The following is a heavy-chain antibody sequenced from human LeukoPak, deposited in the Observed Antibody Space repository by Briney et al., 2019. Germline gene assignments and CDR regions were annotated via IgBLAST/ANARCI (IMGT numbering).Heavy chain of an antibody. J-gene: IGHJ4*02. Sequence: PSETLSLTCTVSGGSISSYYWSWIRQPPGKGLEWIGYIYYSGSTNYNPSLKSRVTISVDTSKNQFSLKLSSVTAADTAVYYCARAGTVTTFDYFDYWGQGTLVTVSS. CDR3: ARAGTVTTFDYFDY. D-gene: IGHD4-17*01. CDR1: GGSISSYY. V-gene: IGHV4-59*01. CDR2: IYYSGST.